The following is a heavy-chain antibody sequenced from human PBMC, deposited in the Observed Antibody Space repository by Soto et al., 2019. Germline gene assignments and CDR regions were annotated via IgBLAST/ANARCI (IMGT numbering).Heavy chain of an antibody. Sequence: QVQLVQSGAEVKKPGASVKVSCKASGYTFTRSGISWVRQAPGQGLEWMGWISTYNGDTNYAQTFQGRGTMTTDPSTRTGHIEGGSLGFEGTAVYYCGGEGGAPYYYYGMDVWGQGTPVTVSS. CDR2: ISTYNGDT. V-gene: IGHV1-18*01. CDR1: GYTFTRSG. D-gene: IGHD4-17*01. J-gene: IGHJ6*02. CDR3: GGEGGAPYYYYGMDV.